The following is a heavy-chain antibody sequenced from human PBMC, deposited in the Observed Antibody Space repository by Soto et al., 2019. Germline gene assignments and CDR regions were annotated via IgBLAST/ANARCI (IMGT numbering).Heavy chain of an antibody. CDR2: ISGSDDDT. D-gene: IGHD1-1*01. CDR1: GFTFSRFA. Sequence: GGSLRLSCAASGFTFSRFAMSWVRQAPGKGLEWVSAISGSDDDTYYADSVKGRFTISRDNSRNTLHLQMDSLRAEDTAVYYCAKDMPLAGTTSCFDNWGQGTLVTVSS. V-gene: IGHV3-23*01. CDR3: AKDMPLAGTTSCFDN. J-gene: IGHJ4*02.